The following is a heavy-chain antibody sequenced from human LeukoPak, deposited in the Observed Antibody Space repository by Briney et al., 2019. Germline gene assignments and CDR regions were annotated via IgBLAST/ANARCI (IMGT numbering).Heavy chain of an antibody. CDR2: IYSSGNT. V-gene: IGHV4-39*01. D-gene: IGHD1-26*01. J-gene: IGHJ4*02. Sequence: SETLSLTCTVSGASISGNNYYWGWVRQPPGKGLEWIGNIYSSGNTYYNASLKSRVTIYIDTSKNQFSLNLSSVTAADTAAYYCAKSGGSGLIDYWGQGTLVTVSS. CDR1: GASISGNNYY. CDR3: AKSGGSGLIDY.